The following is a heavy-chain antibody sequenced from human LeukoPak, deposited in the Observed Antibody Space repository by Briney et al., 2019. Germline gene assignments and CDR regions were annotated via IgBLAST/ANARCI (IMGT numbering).Heavy chain of an antibody. J-gene: IGHJ4*02. V-gene: IGHV4-39*01. D-gene: IGHD4-11*01. CDR3: ARGPTVKYFDY. CDR2: IYYSGSI. Sequence: SETLSLTCTVSGGSISSSSYYWGWIRQPPGKGLEWIGSIYYSGSIYYNPSLKSRVTISVDTSKNQFSLKLSSVTAADTAVYYCARGPTVKYFDYWGQGTLVTVSS. CDR1: GGSISSSSYY.